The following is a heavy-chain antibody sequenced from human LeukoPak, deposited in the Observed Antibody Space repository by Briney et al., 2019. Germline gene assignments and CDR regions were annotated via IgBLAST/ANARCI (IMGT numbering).Heavy chain of an antibody. V-gene: IGHV1-24*01. CDR3: AAGLRGRSSSWYLDY. D-gene: IGHD6-13*01. Sequence: ASVKVSCKVSGYTLTELSMHWVRQAPGKGLEWMGGFDPEDGETIYAQKFQGRVTMTEDTSTDIAYMELSSLRSEDTAVYYCAAGLRGRSSSWYLDYWGQGTLVTVSS. CDR1: GYTLTELS. CDR2: FDPEDGET. J-gene: IGHJ4*02.